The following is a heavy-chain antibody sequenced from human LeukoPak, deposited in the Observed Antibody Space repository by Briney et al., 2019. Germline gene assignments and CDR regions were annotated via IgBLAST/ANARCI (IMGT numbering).Heavy chain of an antibody. CDR2: FDPEDGET. J-gene: IGHJ4*02. D-gene: IGHD6-13*01. V-gene: IGHV1-24*01. CDR3: VTIGIAAAGTVDY. CDR1: GYTLTELS. Sequence: GASVKLSCKVSGYTLTELSMHWVRQAPGKGLEWRGGFDPEDGETIYAQKFQGRVTMTEDTSTDTAYMELSSLRSEDTAVYYCVTIGIAAAGTVDYWGQGTLVTVSS.